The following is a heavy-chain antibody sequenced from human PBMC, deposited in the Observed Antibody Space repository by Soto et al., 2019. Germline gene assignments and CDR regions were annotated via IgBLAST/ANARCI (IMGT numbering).Heavy chain of an antibody. CDR1: GGTFSSYA. CDR2: IIPIFGTA. V-gene: IGHV1-69*01. CDR3: ARGVCSSTSCYPYYYYGMDV. J-gene: IGHJ6*02. D-gene: IGHD2-2*01. Sequence: QVQLVQSGAEVKKPGSSVKVSCKASGGTFSSYAISWVRQAPGQGLEWMGGIIPIFGTANYAQKFQGRVTITADESTSTAYMELSSLRSEDTAVYYCARGVCSSTSCYPYYYYGMDVWGQGTTVTVSS.